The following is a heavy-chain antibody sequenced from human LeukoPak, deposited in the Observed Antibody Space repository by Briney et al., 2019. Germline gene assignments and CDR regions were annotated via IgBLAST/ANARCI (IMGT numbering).Heavy chain of an antibody. D-gene: IGHD2-2*01. CDR3: SPYCSSTSCSTRKAFDI. J-gene: IGHJ3*02. CDR2: IYYSGST. V-gene: IGHV4-39*07. Sequence: PSETLSLTCTVSGGSISSSSYYWGWIRQPPGKGLEWIGSIYYSGSTYYNPSLKSRVTISVDTSKNQFSLKLSSVTAADTAVYYCSPYCSSTSCSTRKAFDIWGQGTMVTVSS. CDR1: GGSISSSSYY.